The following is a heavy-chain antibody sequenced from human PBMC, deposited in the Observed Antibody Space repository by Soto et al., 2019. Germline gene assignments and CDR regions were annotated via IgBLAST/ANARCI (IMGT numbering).Heavy chain of an antibody. D-gene: IGHD4-4*01. Sequence: ASVKVSCKSSGYIFSDYGITCVRQAPGQGLEWMGWISAYNGNTDYAQKFQDRLTLATDTSTSTAYMELRSLRSDDTALYYCARPVTSPDHLDIWGQGKMVTVSS. V-gene: IGHV1-18*01. J-gene: IGHJ3*02. CDR3: ARPVTSPDHLDI. CDR2: ISAYNGNT. CDR1: GYIFSDYG.